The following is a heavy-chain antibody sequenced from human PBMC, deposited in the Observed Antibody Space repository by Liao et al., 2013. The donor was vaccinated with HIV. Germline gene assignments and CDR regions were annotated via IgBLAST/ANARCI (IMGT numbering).Heavy chain of an antibody. CDR1: GDLIRRDNYY. J-gene: IGHJ3*02. CDR2: INHSGST. V-gene: IGHV4-61*02. D-gene: IGHD3-16*01. CDR3: ARALTWGLDAFDI. Sequence: QVRLQESGPGLVKPSQTLSLTCTVSGDLIRRDNYYWTWIRQPAGRGLEWIGEINHSGSTNYNPSLKSRVTISVYTSKNQFSLKLSSVTAADTAVYFCARALTWGLDAFDIWGQGTMVTVSS.